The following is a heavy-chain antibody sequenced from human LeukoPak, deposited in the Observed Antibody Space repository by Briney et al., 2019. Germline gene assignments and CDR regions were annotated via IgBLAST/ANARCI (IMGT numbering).Heavy chain of an antibody. Sequence: GGSLRLSCAASGFTFSSYEMNWVRQAPGKGLEGVSYISSSGSTIYYADSVKGRFTISRDNDKNSLYLQMNSLRAEDTAVYYCARDSSSWYYFDYWGQGTLVTVSS. J-gene: IGHJ4*02. D-gene: IGHD6-13*01. V-gene: IGHV3-48*03. CDR2: ISSSGSTI. CDR1: GFTFSSYE. CDR3: ARDSSSWYYFDY.